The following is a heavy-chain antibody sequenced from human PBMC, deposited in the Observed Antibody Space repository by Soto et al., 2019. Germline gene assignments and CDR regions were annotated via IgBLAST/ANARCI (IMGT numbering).Heavy chain of an antibody. CDR3: ASRGVVVPSATKNWFDP. J-gene: IGHJ5*02. CDR2: IIPIFGTA. D-gene: IGHD2-2*01. V-gene: IGHV1-69*06. Sequence: QVQLVQSGAEVKKPGSSVKVSCKASGGTFSSYAISWVRQAPGQGLEWMGGIIPIFGTANYAQKFQGRVTSTADKSTSTAYMELSSLRSEDTAVYYCASRGVVVPSATKNWFDPWGQGTLVTVSS. CDR1: GGTFSSYA.